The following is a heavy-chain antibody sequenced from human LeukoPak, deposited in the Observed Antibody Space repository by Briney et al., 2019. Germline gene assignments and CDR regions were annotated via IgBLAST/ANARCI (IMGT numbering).Heavy chain of an antibody. CDR2: IYKTGST. V-gene: IGHV4-4*07. CDR3: AREWGTYYYDSSGYGFFDY. CDR1: GGSISSYY. Sequence: SETLSLTCTVSGGSISSYYWSWIRQPAGKGLEWIGRIYKTGSTNHNPSLKSRVTISVDRSKNQFSLKLSSVTAADTAVYYCAREWGTYYYDSSGYGFFDYWGQGTLVTFSS. J-gene: IGHJ4*02. D-gene: IGHD3-22*01.